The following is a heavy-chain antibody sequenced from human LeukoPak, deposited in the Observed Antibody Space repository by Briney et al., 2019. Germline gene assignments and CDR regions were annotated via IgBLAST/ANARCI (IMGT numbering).Heavy chain of an antibody. CDR1: GGSFSGYY. D-gene: IGHD3-10*01. CDR3: ARGGLVRGVMHHPDWYFDL. V-gene: IGHV4-34*01. J-gene: IGHJ2*01. Sequence: ASETLSLTCAVYGGSFSGYYWSWIRQPPGKGLEWIGEINHSGSTNYNPSLKSRVTISVDTSKNQFSLKLSSVTAADTAVYYCARGGLVRGVMHHPDWYFDLWGRGILVTVSS. CDR2: INHSGST.